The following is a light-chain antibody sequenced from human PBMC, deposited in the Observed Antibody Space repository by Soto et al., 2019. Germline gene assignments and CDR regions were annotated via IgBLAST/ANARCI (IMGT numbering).Light chain of an antibody. CDR2: AVS. V-gene: IGKV3-15*01. CDR1: QTVYNNY. J-gene: IGKJ5*01. Sequence: EIVLAQTPTSLSLFPGERTTLSCRARQTVYNNYLAWYQQKPGQAPRLLMYAVSTRATGIPARFSGSGSGTEFTPTITSLQSEDFASYYCQQYSSWPITFAQGTRREIK. CDR3: QQYSSWPIT.